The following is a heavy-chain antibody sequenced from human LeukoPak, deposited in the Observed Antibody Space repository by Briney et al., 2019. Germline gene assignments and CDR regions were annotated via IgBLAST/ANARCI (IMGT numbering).Heavy chain of an antibody. CDR2: IYISGST. V-gene: IGHV4-4*07. CDR1: GRSISSYY. D-gene: IGHD2/OR15-2a*01. J-gene: IGHJ6*02. CDR3: ARENSSRYYYYGMDV. Sequence: SETLSLTCTVSGRSISSYYWSWIRQPAGKGLEWIGRIYISGSTDYNPSLKSRVTMSVDTSKNQFSLKLSSVTAADTAVYYCARENSSRYYYYGMDVWGQGTTVTVSS.